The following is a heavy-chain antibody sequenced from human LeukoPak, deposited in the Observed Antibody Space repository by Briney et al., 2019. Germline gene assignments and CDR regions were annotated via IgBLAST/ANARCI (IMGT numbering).Heavy chain of an antibody. Sequence: PSETLALTCTVYGGAISRYYWSWIRQPPGKGLEWIAYTHYSGSTNYNPSLKTRVTISVDTSKSQFSLKLSSVTAADTAVYYCAGIIWAIDYWGQGTLVTVSA. J-gene: IGHJ4*02. CDR2: THYSGST. CDR3: AGIIWAIDY. D-gene: IGHD3-16*01. V-gene: IGHV4-59*01. CDR1: GGAISRYY.